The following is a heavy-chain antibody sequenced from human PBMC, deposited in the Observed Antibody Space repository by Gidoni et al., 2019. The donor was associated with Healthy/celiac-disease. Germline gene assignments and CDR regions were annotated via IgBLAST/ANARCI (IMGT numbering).Heavy chain of an antibody. CDR2: ISRSSSHI. CDR1: GFTFSSYS. J-gene: IGHJ5*02. CDR3: ARVPGIVGGQNP. Sequence: EVQLLQSGGVLVKPGRSLRLSCAASGFTFSSYSMNWVRQAAGTGLEWVSSISRSSSHIYDADAVKGRFTISRDNAKNSRYLQRKSRRDEDTVVYDCARVPGIVGGQNPWGQGTLVTVSS. V-gene: IGHV3-21*06. D-gene: IGHD1-26*01.